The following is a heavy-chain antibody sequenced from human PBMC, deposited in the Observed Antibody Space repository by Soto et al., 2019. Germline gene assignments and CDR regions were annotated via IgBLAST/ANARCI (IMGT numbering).Heavy chain of an antibody. V-gene: IGHV3-11*05. CDR2: ISSSSSYT. CDR3: ARGGDILTGYYTLDY. J-gene: IGHJ4*02. CDR1: GFTFSDYY. Sequence: GGSLRLSCAASGFTFSDYYMSWIRQAPGKGLEWVSYISSSSSYTNYADSVKGRFTISRDNAKNSLYLQMNSLRAEDTVVYYCARGGDILTGYYTLDYWGQGTLVTVSS. D-gene: IGHD3-9*01.